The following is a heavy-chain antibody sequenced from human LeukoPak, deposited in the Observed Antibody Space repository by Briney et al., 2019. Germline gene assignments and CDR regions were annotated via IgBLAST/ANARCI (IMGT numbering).Heavy chain of an antibody. Sequence: GGSLRLSCVASGFNFWGSGMHWVRQAPGKGLEWLSFIQYDASQIRYADRVKGRFTISRDNRKNTVYLQMNSLSSEDTALYFCEREGSGLVIHAFDKWGQGTMVTVSS. CDR2: IQYDASQI. CDR1: GFNFWGSG. J-gene: IGHJ3*02. CDR3: EREGSGLVIHAFDK. D-gene: IGHD3/OR15-3a*01. V-gene: IGHV3-30*02.